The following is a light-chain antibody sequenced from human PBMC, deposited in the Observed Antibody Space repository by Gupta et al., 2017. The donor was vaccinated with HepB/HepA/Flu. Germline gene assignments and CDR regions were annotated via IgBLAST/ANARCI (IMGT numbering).Light chain of an antibody. J-gene: IGKJ1*01. Sequence: EIVMTQSPATLSVSPGERATLSCRASQSVSSNLAWYQQKPGQAPRLLIYGALTRATGIPARFSGSESGTEFTLTISSLQSEDFAVYYCQQYSDWPRTFGQGTKVEIK. CDR2: GAL. V-gene: IGKV3-15*01. CDR1: QSVSSN. CDR3: QQYSDWPRT.